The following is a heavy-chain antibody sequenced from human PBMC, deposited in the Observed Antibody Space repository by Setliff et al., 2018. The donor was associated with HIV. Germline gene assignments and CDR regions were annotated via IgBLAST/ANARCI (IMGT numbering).Heavy chain of an antibody. D-gene: IGHD3-22*01. Sequence: PSETLSLTCTVSGGPISSGANYWSWIRQHPGKGLERIGYIYYRGSTYYNPSLESRVTISLDTSKNQFSLRLTSMTAADTAVYYCARERVDSRLWGYLDYWGQGRLVTVSS. J-gene: IGHJ4*02. V-gene: IGHV4-31*03. CDR1: GGPISSGANY. CDR2: IYYRGST. CDR3: ARERVDSRLWGYLDY.